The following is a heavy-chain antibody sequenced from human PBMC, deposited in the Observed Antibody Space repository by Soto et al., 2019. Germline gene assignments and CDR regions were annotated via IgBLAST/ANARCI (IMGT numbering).Heavy chain of an antibody. CDR2: IYSGGST. Sequence: EVQLVESGGGLIQPGGSLRLSCAASGFTVSSNYMSWVRQAPGKGLEWVSVIYSGGSTYYADSVKGRFTISRDNSKNTLYLQMNSLRAEDTAVYYCARTVAATPPWWWFDPWGQGTLVTVSS. CDR3: ARTVAATPPWWWFDP. D-gene: IGHD2-15*01. V-gene: IGHV3-53*01. J-gene: IGHJ5*02. CDR1: GFTVSSNY.